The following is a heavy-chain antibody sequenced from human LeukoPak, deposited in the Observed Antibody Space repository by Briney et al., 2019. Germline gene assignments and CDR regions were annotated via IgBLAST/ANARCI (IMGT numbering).Heavy chain of an antibody. D-gene: IGHD3-9*01. CDR3: AKEGVLRYVDSPHSAAAFDI. CDR1: GVSFSSYW. Sequence: GGSLRLSCVASGVSFSSYWLSWVRQAPGKGLEWVANIKKNGSQIYYVDSVKRRFTMSRNNSKNTLLLQMNSLRAEDTAVYSCAKEGVLRYVDSPHSAAAFDIWGRGTMVTVSS. CDR2: IKKNGSQI. V-gene: IGHV3-7*01. J-gene: IGHJ3*02.